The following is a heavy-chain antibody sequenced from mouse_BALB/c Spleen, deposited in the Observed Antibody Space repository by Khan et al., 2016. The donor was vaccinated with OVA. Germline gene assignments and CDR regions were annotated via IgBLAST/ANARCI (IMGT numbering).Heavy chain of an antibody. CDR3: ARSGLRGDFDY. D-gene: IGHD1-1*01. CDR1: GYTFINYW. J-gene: IGHJ2*01. Sequence: QVQLKQSGAELAKPGASVKMSCKASGYTFINYWILWVKQRPGQGLEWIGYINPSTGYTEYNQNFKDKAPLTADKSSSTAYMQLSSLTSEDSAVYYCARSGLRGDFDYWGQGTTLTVSS. CDR2: INPSTGYT. V-gene: IGHV1-7*01.